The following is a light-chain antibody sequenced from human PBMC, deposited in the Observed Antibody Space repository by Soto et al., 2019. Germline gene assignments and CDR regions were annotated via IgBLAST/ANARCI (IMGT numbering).Light chain of an antibody. CDR1: SSDVGGYDY. CDR2: EVN. J-gene: IGLJ1*01. Sequence: QSVLTQPPSASGSPGQSVTISCTGTSSDVGGYDYVSWYQQHPGKAPRLIIFEVNKRPSGVPDRFSGSKSGNTASLTVSGLQAEDEADYYCCSYAGRNKLRVFGTGTKVT. CDR3: CSYAGRNKLRV. V-gene: IGLV2-8*01.